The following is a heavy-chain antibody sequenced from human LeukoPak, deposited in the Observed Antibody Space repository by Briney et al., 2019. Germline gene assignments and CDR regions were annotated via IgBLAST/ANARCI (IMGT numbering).Heavy chain of an antibody. V-gene: IGHV3-53*01. D-gene: IGHD1-14*01. J-gene: IGHJ4*02. CDR1: GFTLSDHY. CDR2: IYDGGTT. Sequence: PGGSLRLSCAASGFTLSDHYMSWVRQAPGKGLEWVSIIYDGGTTYHADSVKGRFSISRDNSKNTVFLQMSSLRAEDTAVYHCAREQPPGVYFDCWGQGTLVTVSS. CDR3: AREQPPGVYFDC.